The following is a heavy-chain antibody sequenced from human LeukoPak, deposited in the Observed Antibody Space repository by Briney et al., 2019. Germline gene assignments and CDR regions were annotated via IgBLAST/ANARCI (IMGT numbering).Heavy chain of an antibody. CDR2: IYYSGST. D-gene: IGHD6-19*01. CDR1: GDSISSYY. V-gene: IGHV4-59*01. CDR3: ARGSGWYYY. J-gene: IGHJ4*02. Sequence: SETLSLTCTVSGDSISSYYWSWIRQPPGKGLDWIGYIYYSGSTNYNPSLKSRVTISVDTSKNQFSLKLSSVTAADTAVYYCARGSGWYYYWGQGTPVTVSS.